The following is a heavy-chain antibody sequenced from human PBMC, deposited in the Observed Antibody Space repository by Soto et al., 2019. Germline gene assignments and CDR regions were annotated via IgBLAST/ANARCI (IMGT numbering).Heavy chain of an antibody. D-gene: IGHD2-15*01. V-gene: IGHV1-69*13. CDR1: GATFRSYA. J-gene: IGHJ6*02. Sequence: GASVKVSCKASGATFRSYAIAWVRQPPEQGLEWMGGIIPIFGTANYAQKFQGRVTITADESTSTAYMELSSLRSEDTAVYYCASGGYCSGGSCYSPYYYYYGMDVWGQGTTVTVSS. CDR3: ASGGYCSGGSCYSPYYYYYGMDV. CDR2: IIPIFGTA.